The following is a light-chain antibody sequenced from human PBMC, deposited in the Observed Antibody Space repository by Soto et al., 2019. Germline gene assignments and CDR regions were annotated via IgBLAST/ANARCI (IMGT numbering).Light chain of an antibody. V-gene: IGKV1-39*01. CDR1: QTISSW. Sequence: IHMTQSPSTLSGSVGDRVTITCRASQTISSWLAWYQQKPGKAPKLLIYAASSLQSGVPSRFSGSGSGTDFTLTISSLQPEDFATYYCQQSYSTLTFGGGTKVDI. CDR3: QQSYSTLT. J-gene: IGKJ4*01. CDR2: AAS.